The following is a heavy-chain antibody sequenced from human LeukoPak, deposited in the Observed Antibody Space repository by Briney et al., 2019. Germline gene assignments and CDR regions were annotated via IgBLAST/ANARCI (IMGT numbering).Heavy chain of an antibody. Sequence: GGSLRLSCAASGFTVSSNYMSWARQAPGKGLEWVSVIYSGGSTYYADSVKGRFTISRDNSKNTLYFQMNSLRAEDTAVYYCARDAEGIDAFDIWGQGTMVTVSS. CDR2: IYSGGST. V-gene: IGHV3-66*01. J-gene: IGHJ3*02. CDR3: ARDAEGIDAFDI. CDR1: GFTVSSNY.